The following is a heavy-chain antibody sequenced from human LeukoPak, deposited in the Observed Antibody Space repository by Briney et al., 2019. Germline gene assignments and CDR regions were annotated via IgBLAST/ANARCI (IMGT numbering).Heavy chain of an antibody. D-gene: IGHD6-19*01. Sequence: GGSLRLSCAASGFTFSSYDMHWVRQATGKGLEWVSAIGTAGDTYYPGSVKGRFTISRENAKNSLYLQMNSLRAGDTAVYSCARGGYSSGWYYFDYWGQGTLVTVSS. CDR2: IGTAGDT. J-gene: IGHJ4*02. V-gene: IGHV3-13*01. CDR1: GFTFSSYD. CDR3: ARGGYSSGWYYFDY.